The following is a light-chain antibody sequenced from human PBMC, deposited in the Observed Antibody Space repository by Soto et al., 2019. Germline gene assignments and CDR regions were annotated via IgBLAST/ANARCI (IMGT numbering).Light chain of an antibody. CDR1: SSDVGGYNY. J-gene: IGLJ3*02. CDR3: CSYTTSGTWV. CDR2: EVS. V-gene: IGLV2-14*01. Sequence: QSALTQPASVSGSPGQSITISCTGSSSDVGGYNYVSWFQQHPGKAPKVMIYEVSDRPSGVSNRFSGSKSGNTASLTISGLQGEDEADYYCCSYTTSGTWVFGGGTKLTVL.